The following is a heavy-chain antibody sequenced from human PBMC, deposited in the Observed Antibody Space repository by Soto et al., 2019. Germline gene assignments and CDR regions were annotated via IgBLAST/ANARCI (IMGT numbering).Heavy chain of an antibody. CDR3: AREIERLLGR. J-gene: IGHJ4*02. V-gene: IGHV3-30-3*01. CDR1: GFTFSSYA. Sequence: QVQLVESGGGVVQPGRSLRLSCAASGFTFSSYAMHWVRQAPGKGLEWVAVISYDGSNKYYADSVKGRFTISRDNSKNTLYLQMNSLRAEDTAVYYCAREIERLLGRWGQGTLVTVSS. CDR2: ISYDGSNK. D-gene: IGHD3-3*01.